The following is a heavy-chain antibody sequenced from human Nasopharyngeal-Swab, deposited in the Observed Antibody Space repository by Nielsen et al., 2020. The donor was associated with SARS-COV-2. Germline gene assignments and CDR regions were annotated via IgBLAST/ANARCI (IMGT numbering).Heavy chain of an antibody. V-gene: IGHV3-73*01. CDR2: IRSKANSYAT. D-gene: IGHD6-25*01. CDR1: GFTFSGSA. Sequence: GESLKISCAASGFTFSGSAMHWVRQASGKGLEWVGRIRSKANSYATAYAASVKGRFTISRDDSKNTAYLQMNSLKTEDTAVYYCTRLRYGSGLDYWGQGTLVTVSS. J-gene: IGHJ4*02. CDR3: TRLRYGSGLDY.